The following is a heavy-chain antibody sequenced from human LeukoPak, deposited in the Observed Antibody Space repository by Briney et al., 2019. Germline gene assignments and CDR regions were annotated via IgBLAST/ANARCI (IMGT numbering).Heavy chain of an antibody. CDR3: AAVPAVTHTLDY. V-gene: IGHV1-46*01. CDR2: INPSGGST. J-gene: IGHJ4*02. Sequence: AASVKVSCKASGYTFTSYYMHWVRQAPGQGLEWMGIINPSGGSTSHAQKFQGRVTMTRDMSTSTVYMELSSLRSEDTAVYYCAAVPAVTHTLDYWGQGTLVTVSS. CDR1: GYTFTSYY. D-gene: IGHD4-17*01.